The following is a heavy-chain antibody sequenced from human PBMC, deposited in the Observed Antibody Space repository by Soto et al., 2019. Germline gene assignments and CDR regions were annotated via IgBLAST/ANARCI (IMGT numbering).Heavy chain of an antibody. Sequence: ASVKVSCKASGYTFTSYGISWVRQAPGQGLEWMGWISAYNGNTNYAQKLQGRVTMTTDTSTSTAYTELRSLRSDDTAVYYCARGSQRYYDFWSGPSVKYYYYYGMDVWGQGTTVTVSS. CDR3: ARGSQRYYDFWSGPSVKYYYYYGMDV. CDR1: GYTFTSYG. D-gene: IGHD3-3*01. J-gene: IGHJ6*02. CDR2: ISAYNGNT. V-gene: IGHV1-18*04.